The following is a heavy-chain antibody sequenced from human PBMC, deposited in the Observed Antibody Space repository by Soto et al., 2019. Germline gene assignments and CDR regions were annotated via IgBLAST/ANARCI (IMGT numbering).Heavy chain of an antibody. Sequence: GGSLRLSYRASEFPFGDYWMHWVRQTPGKGLVWVSLINPAGTITXYADCVEVRFTISRDNADSALVLQMNSLSAEDTAIYYCTSDTFGLRDTWGQGTLVTVSS. J-gene: IGHJ5*02. CDR2: INPAGTIT. CDR3: TSDTFGLRDT. CDR1: EFPFGDYW. V-gene: IGHV3-74*01. D-gene: IGHD3-16*01.